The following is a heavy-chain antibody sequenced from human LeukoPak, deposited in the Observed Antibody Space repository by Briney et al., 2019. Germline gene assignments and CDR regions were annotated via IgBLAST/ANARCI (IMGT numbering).Heavy chain of an antibody. J-gene: IGHJ4*02. V-gene: IGHV4-30-2*01. CDR2: IYHSGST. D-gene: IGHD6-19*01. Sequence: SQTLSLTCTVSGGSISSGGYYWSWIRQPPGKGLEWIGYIYHSGSTYYNPSLKSRVTISVDRSKNQFSLKLSSVTAADTAVYYCARDQSSGWSPLYYFDYWGQGTLVTVSS. CDR1: GGSISSGGYY. CDR3: ARDQSSGWSPLYYFDY.